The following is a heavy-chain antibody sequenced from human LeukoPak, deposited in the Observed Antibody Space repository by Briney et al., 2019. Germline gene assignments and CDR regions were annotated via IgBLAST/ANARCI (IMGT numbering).Heavy chain of an antibody. CDR2: IYSGGST. D-gene: IGHD6-25*01. CDR1: GFAVSSNY. CDR3: ARGSSAAAESYFDS. V-gene: IGHV3-66*01. Sequence: GALRLSCAASGFAVSSNYMSWVRQAPGKGLEWVAVIYSGGSTNYADSVKGRFTISRDNSKNTLYLLMNSLRAEDTAIYYCARGSSAAAESYFDSWGQGTLVTVSS. J-gene: IGHJ4*02.